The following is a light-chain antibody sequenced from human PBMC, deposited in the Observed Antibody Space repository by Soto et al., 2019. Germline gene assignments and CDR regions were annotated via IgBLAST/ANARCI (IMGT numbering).Light chain of an antibody. CDR1: SSDIGAYDY. V-gene: IGLV2-14*01. CDR3: FPFTTTSTHV. Sequence: SVLTQAASLSGSPGQSITISCTGTSSDIGAYDYVSWFQQHPGKAPKLMISEVNNRPSGVSNRFSGSKSGNTAYLTISGLQVEDEAEYFCFPFTTTSTHVVGPGTKVNV. CDR2: EVN. J-gene: IGLJ1*01.